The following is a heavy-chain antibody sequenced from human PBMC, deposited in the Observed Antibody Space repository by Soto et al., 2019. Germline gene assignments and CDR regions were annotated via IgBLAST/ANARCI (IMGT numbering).Heavy chain of an antibody. CDR3: AAPLRLGYGSDAFDI. D-gene: IGHD1-26*01. CDR2: IVVGSGNT. J-gene: IGHJ3*02. V-gene: IGHV1-58*01. CDR1: GFTFTSSA. Sequence: SVKVSCKASGFTFTSSAVQWVRQARGQRLEWIGWIVVGSGNTNYAQKFQERVTITRDMSTSTAYMELSSLRSEDTAVYYCAAPLRLGYGSDAFDIWGQGTMVTVSS.